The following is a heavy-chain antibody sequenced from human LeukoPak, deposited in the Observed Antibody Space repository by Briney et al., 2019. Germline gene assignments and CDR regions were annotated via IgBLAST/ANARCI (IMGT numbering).Heavy chain of an antibody. V-gene: IGHV3-23*01. D-gene: IGHD5-24*01. Sequence: TGGSLRLSCAASGFSFSSYAMSWVRQPPGKGLEWVSGISGTGITTNYADSVKGRFTITRDNSKNTLYLQMNSLRAEDTAVYYCARDRSTMPNWGQGSLVTVSS. J-gene: IGHJ4*02. CDR3: ARDRSTMPN. CDR2: ISGTGITT. CDR1: GFSFSSYA.